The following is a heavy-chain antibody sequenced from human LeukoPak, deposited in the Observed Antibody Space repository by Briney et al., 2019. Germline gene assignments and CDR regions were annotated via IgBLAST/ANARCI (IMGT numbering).Heavy chain of an antibody. Sequence: SETLSLTCTVSGGSISSGGYYWSWIRQHPGKGLEWIGYIYYSGSTYYNPSLKSRVTISVDTSKNQFSLKLSSVTAADTAVYYCARDRPIVGGYYYYGMDVWGQGTTVTVSS. J-gene: IGHJ6*02. D-gene: IGHD1-26*01. V-gene: IGHV4-31*03. CDR2: IYYSGST. CDR1: GGSISSGGYY. CDR3: ARDRPIVGGYYYYGMDV.